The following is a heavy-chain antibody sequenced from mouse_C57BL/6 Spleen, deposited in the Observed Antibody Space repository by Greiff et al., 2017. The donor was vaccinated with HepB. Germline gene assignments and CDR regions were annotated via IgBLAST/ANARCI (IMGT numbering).Heavy chain of an antibody. Sequence: QVQLQQPGAELVKPGASVKLSCKASGYTFTSYWMHWVKQRPGQGLEWIGMIHPNSGSTNYNEKFKSKATLTVDKSSSTAYMQLSSLTSEDSAVYYCASPIYYDYGYWYFDVWSTGTTVTVSS. CDR1: GYTFTSYW. V-gene: IGHV1-64*01. CDR3: ASPIYYDYGYWYFDV. D-gene: IGHD2-4*01. CDR2: IHPNSGST. J-gene: IGHJ1*03.